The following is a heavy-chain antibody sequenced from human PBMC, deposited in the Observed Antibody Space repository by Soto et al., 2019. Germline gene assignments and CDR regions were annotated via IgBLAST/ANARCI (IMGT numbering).Heavy chain of an antibody. J-gene: IGHJ4*02. CDR2: IYYSGST. V-gene: IGHV4-59*01. CDR3: ARDRIAAAGTSYYFAY. Sequence: PSETLSLTCTVSGGSISSYYWSWIRQPPGKGLEWIGYIYYSGSTNYNPSLKSRVTISVDTSKNQFSLKLSSVTAADTAVYYCARDRIAAAGTSYYFAYRGQGTLVTVPS. CDR1: GGSISSYY. D-gene: IGHD6-13*01.